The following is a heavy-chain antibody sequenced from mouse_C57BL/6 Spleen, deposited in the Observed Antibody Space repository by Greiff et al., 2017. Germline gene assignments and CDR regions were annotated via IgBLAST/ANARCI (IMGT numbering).Heavy chain of an antibody. CDR2: IYPRDGST. CDR1: GYTFTSYD. D-gene: IGHD3-3*01. V-gene: IGHV1-85*01. J-gene: IGHJ2*01. CDR3: ARAVPLDY. Sequence: VKVVESGPELVKPGASVKLSCKASGYTFTSYDINWVKQRPGQGLEWIGWIYPRDGSTKYNEKFKGKATLTVDTSSSTAYMELHSLTSEDSAVYFCARAVPLDYWGQGTTLTVSS.